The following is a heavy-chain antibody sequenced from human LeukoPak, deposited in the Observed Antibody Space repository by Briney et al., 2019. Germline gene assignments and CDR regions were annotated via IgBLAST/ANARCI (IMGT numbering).Heavy chain of an antibody. J-gene: IGHJ1*01. Sequence: GGSLRLSCAASGFTFSSYSMNWVRQAPGKGLEWVSSISSSSSYIYYADSVKGRFTISRDNAKNSLYLQMNSLRAVDTAVYYCASQYCSGGSCYLYFQHWGQGTLVTVSS. CDR3: ASQYCSGGSCYLYFQH. V-gene: IGHV3-21*01. CDR1: GFTFSSYS. D-gene: IGHD2-15*01. CDR2: ISSSSSYI.